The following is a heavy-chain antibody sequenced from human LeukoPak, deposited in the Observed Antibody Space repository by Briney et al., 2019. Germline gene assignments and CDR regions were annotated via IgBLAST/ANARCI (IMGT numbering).Heavy chain of an antibody. D-gene: IGHD6-13*01. J-gene: IGHJ4*02. CDR3: ARQGGYSSSPDY. Sequence: SETLSLTCTVSGGSISSYYWNWIRQSPGKGLEWIGYIYYSGSTNYNPSLKSRVAISVDASKNLFSLKLSSVTAADTAVYYCARQGGYSSSPDYWGQGTLVTVSS. V-gene: IGHV4-59*08. CDR2: IYYSGST. CDR1: GGSISSYY.